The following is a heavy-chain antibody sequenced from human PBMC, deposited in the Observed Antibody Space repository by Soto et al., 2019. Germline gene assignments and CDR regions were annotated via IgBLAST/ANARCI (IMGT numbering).Heavy chain of an antibody. D-gene: IGHD5-12*01. CDR3: ARLGFSGRGYPSYYYYGMDV. Sequence: LGESLKISCKGSGYSFTSYWIGWARQMPGKGLEWMGSIYPGDSYTRYSPSFQGQVAISADKSISTAYLQWSSLKASDTAMYYCARLGFSGRGYPSYYYYGMDVWGPGTTVTVPS. CDR1: GYSFTSYW. J-gene: IGHJ6*02. CDR2: IYPGDSYT. V-gene: IGHV5-51*01.